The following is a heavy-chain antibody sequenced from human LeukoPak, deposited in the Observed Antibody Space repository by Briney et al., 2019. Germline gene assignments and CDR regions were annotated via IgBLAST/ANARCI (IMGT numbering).Heavy chain of an antibody. Sequence: KTGGSLRLSCAASGFTFNTYTMNWVRQAPGKGLEWVSSITTSSLYIYYADSVKGRFTISRDNSKNTLYLQMNSLRAEDTAVYYCAKCNCYGSGSPFDYWGQGTLVTVSS. D-gene: IGHD3-10*01. J-gene: IGHJ4*02. V-gene: IGHV3-21*01. CDR1: GFTFNTYT. CDR3: AKCNCYGSGSPFDY. CDR2: ITTSSLYI.